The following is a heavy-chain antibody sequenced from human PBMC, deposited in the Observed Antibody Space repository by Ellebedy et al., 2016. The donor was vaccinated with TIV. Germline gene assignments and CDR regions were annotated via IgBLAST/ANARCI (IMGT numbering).Heavy chain of an antibody. V-gene: IGHV3-53*01. CDR2: IYTTGLI. CDR1: GFTVSSSS. CDR3: AKDYTAYSNDV. J-gene: IGHJ4*02. D-gene: IGHD5-18*01. Sequence: GESLKISCAASGFTVSSSSLTWVRQAPGKGLQWVSIIYTTGLITYADSVRGRFTISSDSSENTLYLPMNRPRADDTAVYYCAKDYTAYSNDVWGQGTLVTVSS.